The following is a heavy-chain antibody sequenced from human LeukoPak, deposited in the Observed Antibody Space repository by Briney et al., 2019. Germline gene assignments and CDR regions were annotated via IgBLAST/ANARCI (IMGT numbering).Heavy chain of an antibody. D-gene: IGHD3-3*01. V-gene: IGHV3-66*02. CDR1: GFTVSNNH. CDR2: ICDGGSI. J-gene: IGHJ4*02. CDR3: PPAGSFSKY. Sequence: PGGSLRLSCAVSGFTVSNNHIYWVRQAPGKGLEWVSVICDGGSIYYADSVKGRFTISRDNSKNTVYLQMHSLRVEDTALYYCPPAGSFSKYGGKEPLVTVP.